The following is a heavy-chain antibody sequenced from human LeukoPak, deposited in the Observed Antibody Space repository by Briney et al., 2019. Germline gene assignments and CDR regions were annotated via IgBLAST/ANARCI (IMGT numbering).Heavy chain of an antibody. Sequence: GGSLRLSCAASGFTFSSYGMSWVRQAPGKGLEWVSGISGSGGSTYYADSVKGRFTISRDNSKNTLYLQMNSLRAEDTAVYYCAKGYYYDSSGYYPPTPFDYWGQGTLVTVSS. CDR3: AKGYYYDSSGYYPPTPFDY. J-gene: IGHJ4*02. CDR1: GFTFSSYG. CDR2: ISGSGGST. V-gene: IGHV3-23*01. D-gene: IGHD3-22*01.